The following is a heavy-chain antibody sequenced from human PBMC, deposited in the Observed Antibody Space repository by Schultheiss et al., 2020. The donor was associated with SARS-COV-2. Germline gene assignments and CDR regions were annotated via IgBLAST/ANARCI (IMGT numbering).Heavy chain of an antibody. V-gene: IGHV3-23*01. J-gene: IGHJ6*03. CDR3: TKTYYDFWSGYHYYYYYYMDV. CDR1: GFTFSSYA. Sequence: GGLRLSCAASGFTFSSYAMSWVRQAPGKGLEWVSAISGSGGSTYYADSVKGRFTISRDNSKNTLYLQMNSLRAEDTAVYYCTKTYYDFWSGYHYYYYYYMDVWGKGTTVTVSS. D-gene: IGHD3-3*01. CDR2: ISGSGGST.